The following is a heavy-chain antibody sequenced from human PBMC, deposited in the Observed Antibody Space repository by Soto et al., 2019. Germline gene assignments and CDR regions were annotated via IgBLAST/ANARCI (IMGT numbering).Heavy chain of an antibody. CDR1: GFTFSSYG. J-gene: IGHJ6*02. CDR3: AKILQLGDYAYYYYGMDG. CDR2: ISYDGSNK. Sequence: QVQLVESGGGVVQPGRSLRLSCAASGFTFSSYGMHWVRQAPGKGLEWVAVISYDGSNKYYADSVKGRFTISRDNSKNTLYLHMNSLRAEDTAVYYCAKILQLGDYAYYYYGMDGWGQGTTVTVSS. V-gene: IGHV3-30*18. D-gene: IGHD4-17*01.